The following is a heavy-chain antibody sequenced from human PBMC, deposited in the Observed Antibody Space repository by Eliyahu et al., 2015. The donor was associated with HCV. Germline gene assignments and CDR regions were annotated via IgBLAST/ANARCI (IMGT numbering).Heavy chain of an antibody. Sequence: QVQLVESGGGVVQPGRSLRLSCAASGFXFSSYGMNWVRQAPGKGLEWVAVISFDGRTTYYADSVKGRFTISRDFSKNTLYLQMNSLRAEDTAVYYCAKDFSSGWSYFDYWGQGTLVTISS. CDR2: ISFDGRTT. J-gene: IGHJ4*02. CDR1: GFXFSSYG. V-gene: IGHV3-30*18. CDR3: AKDFSSGWSYFDY. D-gene: IGHD6-19*01.